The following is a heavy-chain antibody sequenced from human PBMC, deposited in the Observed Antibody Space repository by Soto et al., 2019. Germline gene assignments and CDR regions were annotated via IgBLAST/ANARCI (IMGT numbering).Heavy chain of an antibody. D-gene: IGHD4-17*01. CDR2: IHSGGNT. J-gene: IGHJ4*02. V-gene: IGHV3-53*01. CDR3: AKLPPGDA. Sequence: EVQVVESGGGLIQPGGSLRLSCAASGFSVSGNYMTWVRQAPGKGLEWVSVIHSGGNTYYADSVKGRFTISRDNSKNTVSLQMNSLRGEDTALYYCAKLPPGDAWGQGTLVTVSS. CDR1: GFSVSGNY.